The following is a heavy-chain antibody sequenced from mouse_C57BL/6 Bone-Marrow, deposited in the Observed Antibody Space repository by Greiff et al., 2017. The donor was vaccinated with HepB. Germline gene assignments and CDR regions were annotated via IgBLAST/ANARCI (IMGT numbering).Heavy chain of an antibody. CDR2: INPSNGGT. V-gene: IGHV1-53*01. Sequence: QVQLQQSGTELVKPGASVKLSCKASGYTFTSYWMHWVKQRPGQGLEWIGNINPSNGGTNYNEKFKSKATLTVDKSSSTAYMQLSSLTSEDSAVYYCASYGSSYGGDLFDYWGQGTTLTVSS. CDR3: ASYGSSYGGDLFDY. CDR1: GYTFTSYW. J-gene: IGHJ2*01. D-gene: IGHD1-1*01.